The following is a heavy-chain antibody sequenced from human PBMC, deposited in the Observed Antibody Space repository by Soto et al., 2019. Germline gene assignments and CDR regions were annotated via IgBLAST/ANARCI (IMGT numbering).Heavy chain of an antibody. D-gene: IGHD1-1*01. J-gene: IGHJ4*02. Sequence: SVKVSCKASGGTFSSYAISWVRQAPGQGLEWMGGIIPIFGTANYAQKFQGRVTITADESTSTAYMELSSLRSEDTAVYYCASGGYPGRHRYFDYWGQGTPVTVSS. CDR1: GGTFSSYA. CDR3: ASGGYPGRHRYFDY. CDR2: IIPIFGTA. V-gene: IGHV1-69*13.